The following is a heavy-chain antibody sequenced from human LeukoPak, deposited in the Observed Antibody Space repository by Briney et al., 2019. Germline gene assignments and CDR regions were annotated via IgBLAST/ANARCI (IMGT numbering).Heavy chain of an antibody. Sequence: SETLSLTRTVSGFSMRNHYWSWIRQPPGKGLEWIGYIYDSETTNYNPSLKSRVTMSLDTSKNQFSLKLSSVTAADTALYYCATRPGGSTWHGVFDFWSRGTLVTVSS. CDR1: GFSMRNHY. CDR2: IYDSETT. D-gene: IGHD6-13*01. V-gene: IGHV4-59*11. CDR3: ATRPGGSTWHGVFDF. J-gene: IGHJ4*02.